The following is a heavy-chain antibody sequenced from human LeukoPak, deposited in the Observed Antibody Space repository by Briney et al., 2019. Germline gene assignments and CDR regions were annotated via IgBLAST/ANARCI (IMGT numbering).Heavy chain of an antibody. Sequence: ASVKVSCKASGGTFSSYAISWVRQAPGQGLEWMGGIIPIFGTANYAQKFQGRVTITADESTSTAYMELSSLRSEDTAVYYCARDPHYDYVWGSYRPLDAFDIWGQGTMVTVSS. CDR2: IIPIFGTA. CDR3: ARDPHYDYVWGSYRPLDAFDI. D-gene: IGHD3-16*02. CDR1: GGTFSSYA. J-gene: IGHJ3*02. V-gene: IGHV1-69*13.